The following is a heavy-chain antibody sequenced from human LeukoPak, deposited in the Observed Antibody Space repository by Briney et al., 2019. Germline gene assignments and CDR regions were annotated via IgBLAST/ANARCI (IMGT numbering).Heavy chain of an antibody. CDR3: AGHSFDTVDAFDV. CDR2: IYPGDYDT. V-gene: IGHV5-51*01. D-gene: IGHD2-2*02. CDR1: GFNFNNYW. J-gene: IGHJ3*01. Sequence: HGESLKISCEASGFNFNNYWVGWVRQMPGEGLEWMGIIYPGDYDTRYSPSFQGHVTISVDKSISTAYLQWRSLRASDTAMYFCAGHSFDTVDAFDVWGQGTIVTVSA.